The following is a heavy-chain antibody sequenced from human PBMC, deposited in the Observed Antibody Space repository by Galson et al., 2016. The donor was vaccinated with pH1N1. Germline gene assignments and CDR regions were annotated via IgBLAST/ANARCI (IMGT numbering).Heavy chain of an antibody. CDR1: GDTFNRYG. J-gene: IGHJ6*02. CDR3: ARGRGDLAGYYYGLDV. V-gene: IGHV1-18*01. D-gene: IGHD3-10*01. Sequence: SVKVSCKASGDTFNRYGITWVLQAPGQGLQWMGWINTRNGYTKNSQKFQGRVTMTTDTTTSTVYLELRGLKSDDTGVYFCARGRGDLAGYYYGLDVWGQGTTVTVSS. CDR2: INTRNGYT.